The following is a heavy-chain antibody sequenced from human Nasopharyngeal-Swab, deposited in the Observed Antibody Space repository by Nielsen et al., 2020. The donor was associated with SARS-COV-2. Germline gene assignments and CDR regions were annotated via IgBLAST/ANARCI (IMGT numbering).Heavy chain of an antibody. CDR3: AREVIAEPDSDGFDI. CDR1: GGSISSGGYS. D-gene: IGHD1-14*01. V-gene: IGHV4-30-2*05. J-gene: IGHJ3*02. CDR2: IYHSGST. Sequence: SETLSLTCAVSGGSISSGGYSWSWIRQPPGKGLEWIGYIYHSGSTYYNPSLETRVTISVDTSKNQFSLELSSVTAADTAVYYCAREVIAEPDSDGFDIWGQGTMVTVSS.